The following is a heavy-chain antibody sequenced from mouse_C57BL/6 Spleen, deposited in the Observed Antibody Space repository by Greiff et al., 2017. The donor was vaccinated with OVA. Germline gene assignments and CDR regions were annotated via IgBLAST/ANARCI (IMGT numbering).Heavy chain of an antibody. Sequence: VKLMESGAELVRPGASVTLSCKASGYTFTDYEMHWVKQTPVHGLEWIGAIDPETGGTAYNQKFKGKAILTADKSSSTAYMELRSLTSEDSAVYYCTREGDYGNLFAYWGQGTLVTVSA. CDR1: GYTFTDYE. CDR3: TREGDYGNLFAY. V-gene: IGHV1-15*01. J-gene: IGHJ3*01. D-gene: IGHD2-1*01. CDR2: IDPETGGT.